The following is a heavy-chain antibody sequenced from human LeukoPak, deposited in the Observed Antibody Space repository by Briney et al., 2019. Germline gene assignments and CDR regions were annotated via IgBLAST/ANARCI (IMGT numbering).Heavy chain of an antibody. D-gene: IGHD1-14*01. Sequence: GGSLRLSCAASGLTFSSYWMTWVRQAPGKGLEWVANINQDGGEKYYVDSVKGRFTISRDNAKNSLYLQMSSLRAEDAAVYYCATDYHGYFDYWGQGTLVTVSS. J-gene: IGHJ4*02. CDR3: ATDYHGYFDY. V-gene: IGHV3-7*01. CDR1: GLTFSSYW. CDR2: INQDGGEK.